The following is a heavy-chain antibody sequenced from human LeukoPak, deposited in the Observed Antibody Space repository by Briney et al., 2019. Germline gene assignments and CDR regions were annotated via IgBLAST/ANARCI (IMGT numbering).Heavy chain of an antibody. CDR3: ARVGGRDSSGWSWFDP. D-gene: IGHD3-22*01. Sequence: SETLSLTCTVSGGSISSGGYYWSWLRQHPGKGMEWIGYIYYSGSTYYNPSLKSRVTISVDTSKNQFSLKLSSVTAADTAVYYCARVGGRDSSGWSWFDPWGQGTLVTVAS. J-gene: IGHJ5*02. CDR1: GGSISSGGYY. V-gene: IGHV4-31*03. CDR2: IYYSGST.